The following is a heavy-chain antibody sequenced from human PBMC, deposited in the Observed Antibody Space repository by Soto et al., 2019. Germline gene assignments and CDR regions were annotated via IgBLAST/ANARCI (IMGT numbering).Heavy chain of an antibody. V-gene: IGHV3-53*04. J-gene: IGHJ4*02. CDR1: GFTVSSNY. D-gene: IGHD3-22*01. Sequence: GGSLRLSCAASGFTVSSNYMSWVRQAPGKGLEWVSVIYSGGSTYYADSVKGRFTISRHNSKNTLYLQMNSLRAEDTAVYCCARVYYYDSSGYLFDYWGQGTLVTVSS. CDR3: ARVYYYDSSGYLFDY. CDR2: IYSGGST.